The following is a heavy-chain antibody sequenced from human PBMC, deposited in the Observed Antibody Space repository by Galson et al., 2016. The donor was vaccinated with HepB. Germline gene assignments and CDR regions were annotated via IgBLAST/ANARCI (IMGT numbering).Heavy chain of an antibody. Sequence: SLRLSCAASGFTFSSYSMTWVRQTPGKGLQWVSVISGGGDITDYADSVKGRFAISRDNSNNTLYLQMNSLRAEDTAVYYCAKDYYRHGYADDYYFDYWGQGTLVTVSS. J-gene: IGHJ4*02. CDR2: ISGGGDIT. D-gene: IGHD3-10*01. CDR1: GFTFSSYS. CDR3: AKDYYRHGYADDYYFDY. V-gene: IGHV3-23*01.